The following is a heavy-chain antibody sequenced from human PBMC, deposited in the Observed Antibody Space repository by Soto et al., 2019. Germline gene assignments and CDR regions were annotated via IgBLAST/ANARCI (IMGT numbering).Heavy chain of an antibody. CDR2: IIPTFGTT. D-gene: IGHD2-2*01. V-gene: IGHV1-69*01. J-gene: IGHJ5*02. CDR3: AGASDCTCYNWLDP. Sequence: QVQLVQSGAAVKKPGSSVKVSCKASGGTFINNGIRWVRQAPGQRPEFMGGIIPTFGTTNYAHKFRGRVTITADESTATAYVELNSLRSEDTAVYYCAGASDCTCYNWLDPWGQGNLVTVSS. CDR1: GGTFINNG.